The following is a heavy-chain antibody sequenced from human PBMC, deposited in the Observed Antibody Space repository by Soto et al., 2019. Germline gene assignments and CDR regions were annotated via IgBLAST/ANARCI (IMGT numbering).Heavy chain of an antibody. D-gene: IGHD3-3*01. Sequence: QVQLQQWGAGLLKPSETLSLTCAVYGGSFSGYYWSWIRQPPGKGLEWIGEINHSGSTNYNPSLKSRVTLSVDTSKNQVSLKLSSVTAADTAVYYCARRGITTSSDDAFDIWGQGTMVTVSS. CDR3: ARRGITTSSDDAFDI. CDR1: GGSFSGYY. V-gene: IGHV4-34*01. J-gene: IGHJ3*02. CDR2: INHSGST.